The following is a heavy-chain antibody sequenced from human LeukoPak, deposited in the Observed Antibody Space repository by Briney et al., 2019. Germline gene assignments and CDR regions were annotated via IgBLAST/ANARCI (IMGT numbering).Heavy chain of an antibody. CDR3: ARGRGPPDY. J-gene: IGHJ4*02. Sequence: SETLSLTCTVSGASISSYYWSWIRQSPGKGLEWIGYIYNSGSTNYNPSLKSRVTISVDTSKNQLSQKLTSVTAADTALYYCARGRGPPDYWGQGTLATVSS. CDR2: IYNSGST. V-gene: IGHV4-59*08. D-gene: IGHD2-15*01. CDR1: GASISSYY.